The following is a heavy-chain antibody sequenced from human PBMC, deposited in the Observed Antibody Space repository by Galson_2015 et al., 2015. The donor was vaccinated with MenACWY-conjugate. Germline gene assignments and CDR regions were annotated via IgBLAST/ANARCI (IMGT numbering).Heavy chain of an antibody. V-gene: IGHV3-21*01. Sequence: SLRLSCAASGFTFSSYSMNWVRQAPGKGLEWVSSISSSSSYIYYADSVKGRFTISRDSAKNSLYLQMNSLRAEDTAVYYCARDHYDSSGYSDWFDPWGQGTLVTVSS. CDR1: GFTFSSYS. CDR3: ARDHYDSSGYSDWFDP. CDR2: ISSSSSYI. J-gene: IGHJ5*02. D-gene: IGHD3-22*01.